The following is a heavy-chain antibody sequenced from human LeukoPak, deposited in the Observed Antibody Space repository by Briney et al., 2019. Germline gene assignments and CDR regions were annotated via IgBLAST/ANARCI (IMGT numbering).Heavy chain of an antibody. Sequence: GGSLRLSCAVSGFTVITNDMTWVRQAPGKGLEWVSVLYSDGNTKYADCVQGRFTISRDNSKNTLYLEMNSLSPDDTAVYYCARGVEPLAANTLAYWGQGTLVTVSS. J-gene: IGHJ4*02. CDR1: GFTVITND. CDR3: ARGVEPLAANTLAY. D-gene: IGHD1-14*01. V-gene: IGHV3-53*01. CDR2: LYSDGNT.